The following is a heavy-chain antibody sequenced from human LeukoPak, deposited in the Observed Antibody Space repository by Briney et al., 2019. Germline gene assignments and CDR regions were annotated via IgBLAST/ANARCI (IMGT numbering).Heavy chain of an antibody. V-gene: IGHV4-4*07. Sequence: SETLSLTCTVSGGSISSYYWSWIRQPAGKGLEWIGRIYTSGSTNYNPSLKSRVTMSVDTSKNQFSLKLSSVTAADTAVYYCARGFDIVVVPAAISAFDIWGQGTMVTVSS. CDR2: IYTSGST. CDR3: ARGFDIVVVPAAISAFDI. D-gene: IGHD2-2*01. CDR1: GGSISSYY. J-gene: IGHJ3*02.